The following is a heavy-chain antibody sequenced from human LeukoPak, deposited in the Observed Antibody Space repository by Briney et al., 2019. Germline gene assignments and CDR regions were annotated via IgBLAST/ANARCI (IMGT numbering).Heavy chain of an antibody. CDR3: ARDSSRVRASAFDI. CDR2: INPNSGGT. CDR1: GYTFTGYY. Sequence: VASVKVSCKASGYTFTGYYIHWVRQAPGQGLEWMGWINPNSGGTNYAQKFQGRVTMTRGTSISTAYMELRRLRSDDTAVYYCARDSSRVRASAFDIWGQGTMVTVSS. V-gene: IGHV1-2*02. J-gene: IGHJ3*02. D-gene: IGHD3-10*01.